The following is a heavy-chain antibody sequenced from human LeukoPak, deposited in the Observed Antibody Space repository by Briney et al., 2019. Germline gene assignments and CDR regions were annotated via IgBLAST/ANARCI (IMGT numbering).Heavy chain of an antibody. V-gene: IGHV3-21*01. J-gene: IGHJ4*02. CDR3: ARDTPETGFGY. CDR2: ISSSSSYI. D-gene: IGHD5-24*01. Sequence: SGGSLRLSCAASGFTFSSYSMNWVRQAPGKGLEWVSSISSSSSYIYYADSVKGRFTISRDNAKNSLYLQMNSLRAEDTAVYYCARDTPETGFGYWGQGTLVTVSS. CDR1: GFTFSSYS.